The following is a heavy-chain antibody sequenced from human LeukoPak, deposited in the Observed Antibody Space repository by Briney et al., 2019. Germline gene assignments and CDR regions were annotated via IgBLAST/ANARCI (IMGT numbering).Heavy chain of an antibody. CDR3: ARVGGMIVVVPPTAFDI. CDR1: GYSISSGYY. V-gene: IGHV4-38-2*02. Sequence: SETLSLTCTVSGYSISSGYYWGWIRQPPGKGLEWIGSIYHSGSTYYNPSLKSRVTISVDTSKNQFSLKLSSVTAADTAVYYRARVGGMIVVVPPTAFDIWGQGTMVTVSS. CDR2: IYHSGST. J-gene: IGHJ3*02. D-gene: IGHD3-22*01.